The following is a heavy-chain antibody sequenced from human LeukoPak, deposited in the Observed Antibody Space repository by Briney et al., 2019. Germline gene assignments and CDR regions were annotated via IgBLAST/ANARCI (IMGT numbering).Heavy chain of an antibody. CDR1: GGSISSYY. CDR3: ARDLSYYDSSGSIFDX. J-gene: IGHJ4*02. Sequence: SETLSLTCTVSGGSISSYYWSWIRQPAGKGLEWIGRIYTSGSTNYNPSLKSRVTMSVDTSKNQFSLKLSSVTAADTAVYYCARDLSYYDSSGSIFDXWGQGXLVTV. D-gene: IGHD3-22*01. V-gene: IGHV4-4*07. CDR2: IYTSGST.